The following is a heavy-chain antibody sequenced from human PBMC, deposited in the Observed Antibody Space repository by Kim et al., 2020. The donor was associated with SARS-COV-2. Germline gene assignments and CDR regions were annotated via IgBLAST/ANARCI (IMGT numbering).Heavy chain of an antibody. J-gene: IGHJ5*02. V-gene: IGHV3-73*01. D-gene: IGHD3-22*01. CDR1: GFTFSGSA. CDR2: IRSKANSYAT. Sequence: GGSLRLSCAASGFTFSGSAMHWVRQASGKGLEWVGRIRSKANSYATAYAASVKGRFTISRDDSKNTAYLQMNSLKTEDTAVYYCTRLDYYDSSGRTWGQGTLVTVSS. CDR3: TRLDYYDSSGRT.